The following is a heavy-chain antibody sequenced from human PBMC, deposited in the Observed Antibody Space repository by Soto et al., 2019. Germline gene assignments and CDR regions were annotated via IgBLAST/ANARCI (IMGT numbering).Heavy chain of an antibody. Sequence: LSLTCDVSGGSISSSGYSWSWIRQPPGKDLEWIGYIYHSGSTYYNPSLKSRATISADRFKNQFSLKLSPVTDADTAVYFCARSTTVNHSYWFDPWGQGTLVTVSS. CDR1: GGSISSSGYS. J-gene: IGHJ5*02. CDR3: ARSTTVNHSYWFDP. V-gene: IGHV4-30-2*01. D-gene: IGHD4-17*01. CDR2: IYHSGST.